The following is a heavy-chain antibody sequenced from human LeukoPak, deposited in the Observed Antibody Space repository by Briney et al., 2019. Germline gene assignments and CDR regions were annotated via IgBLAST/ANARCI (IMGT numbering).Heavy chain of an antibody. CDR1: GFSSNESY. J-gene: IGHJ4*02. D-gene: IGHD6-13*01. V-gene: IGHV3-72*01. Sequence: PGGSLRLSCAASGFSSNESYMTWNRQAPGQGMDWVGRSQTTKPNSCTTEYAASVKGRFTISRDDSKNSLYLQLNSLKTEDTAVYYCVRVVTTSSGWYHFDNWGQGTLVTVSS. CDR3: VRVVTTSSGWYHFDN. CDR2: SQTTKPNSCTT.